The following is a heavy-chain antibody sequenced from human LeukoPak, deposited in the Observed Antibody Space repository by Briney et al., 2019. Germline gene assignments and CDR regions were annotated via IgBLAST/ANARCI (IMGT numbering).Heavy chain of an antibody. CDR3: AKESVAGIYYFDY. Sequence: GGSLRLSCAASGFTFSSYGLHWVRQAPGKGLEWVAVISYDGSNKYYADSVKGRFTIPGDNSKNTLYLQMNSLRAEDTAVYYCAKESVAGIYYFDYWGQGTLVTVSS. CDR1: GFTFSSYG. D-gene: IGHD6-19*01. V-gene: IGHV3-30*18. J-gene: IGHJ4*02. CDR2: ISYDGSNK.